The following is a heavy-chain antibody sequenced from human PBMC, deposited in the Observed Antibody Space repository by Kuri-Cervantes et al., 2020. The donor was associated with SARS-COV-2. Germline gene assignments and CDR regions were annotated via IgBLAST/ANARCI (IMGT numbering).Heavy chain of an antibody. CDR1: GGSISSSSYY. D-gene: IGHD2-21*02. J-gene: IGHJ3*02. CDR3: ARFSANCGGDCSDAFDI. V-gene: IGHV4-39*07. Sequence: SETLSLTCTVSGGSISSSSYYWGWIRQPPGKGLEWIGEINHSGSTNYNPSLKSRVTVSVDSSKNQFSLNLSSVTAADTAVYYCARFSANCGGDCSDAFDIWGQGTMVTVSS. CDR2: INHSGST.